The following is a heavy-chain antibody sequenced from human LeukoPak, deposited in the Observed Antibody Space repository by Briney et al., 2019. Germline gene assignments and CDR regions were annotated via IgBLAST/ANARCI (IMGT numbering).Heavy chain of an antibody. CDR1: GFTFRNYA. V-gene: IGHV3-23*01. J-gene: IGHJ4*02. CDR2: VSDSGGDT. Sequence: GGSLRLSCAASGFTFRNYAMSWVRQAPGEGLECVSAVSDSGGDTYYPDSVRGRFTISRDNSKNTLYLQMNSLRAEDTAVYYCARSLYGGFDYWGQGTLVTVPS. D-gene: IGHD3-16*02. CDR3: ARSLYGGFDY.